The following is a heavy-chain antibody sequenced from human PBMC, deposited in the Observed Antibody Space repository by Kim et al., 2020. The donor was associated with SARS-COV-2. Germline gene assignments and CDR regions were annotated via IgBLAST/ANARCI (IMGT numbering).Heavy chain of an antibody. V-gene: IGHV4-31*02. Sequence: NPSLKSRVTIAVDTSKNQFSLKLSSVTAADTAVYYCARGEAAAGILFDYWGQGTLVTVSS. CDR3: ARGEAAAGILFDY. D-gene: IGHD6-13*01. J-gene: IGHJ4*02.